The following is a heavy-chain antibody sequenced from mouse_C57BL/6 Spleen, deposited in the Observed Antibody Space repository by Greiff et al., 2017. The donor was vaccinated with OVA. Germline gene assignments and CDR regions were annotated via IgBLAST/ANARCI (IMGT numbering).Heavy chain of an antibody. Sequence: QVQLKQPGTELVKPGASVKLSCKASGYTFTSYWMHWVKQRPGQGLEWIGNINPSNGGTNYNEKFKSKATLTVDKSSSTAYMQLSSLTSEDSAVYYCARGRGDGYYGAWFAYWGQGTLVTVSA. D-gene: IGHD2-3*01. CDR2: INPSNGGT. J-gene: IGHJ3*01. V-gene: IGHV1-53*01. CDR3: ARGRGDGYYGAWFAY. CDR1: GYTFTSYW.